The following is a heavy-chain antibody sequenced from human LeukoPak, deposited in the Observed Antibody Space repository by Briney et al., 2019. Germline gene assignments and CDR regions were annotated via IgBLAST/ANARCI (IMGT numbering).Heavy chain of an antibody. D-gene: IGHD4-11*01. CDR2: IYTSGST. J-gene: IGHJ6*03. Sequence: SETLSLTCTVSGGSISSYYWSWIRQPPGKGLEWIGYIYTSGSTNYNPSLKSRVTISVDTSKNQFSLKLSSVTAADTAVYYCARSHPSNHHYYYYYMDVWGKGTTVTVSS. CDR3: ARSHPSNHHYYYYYMDV. V-gene: IGHV4-4*09. CDR1: GGSISSYY.